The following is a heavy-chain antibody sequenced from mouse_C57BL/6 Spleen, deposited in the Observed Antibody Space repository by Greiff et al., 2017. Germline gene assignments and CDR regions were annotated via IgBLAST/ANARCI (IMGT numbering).Heavy chain of an antibody. V-gene: IGHV7-3*01. CDR2: IRNKANGYTT. CDR1: GFTFTDYY. J-gene: IGHJ2*01. CDR3: ARYYGDYGCSFGC. D-gene: IGHD2-13*01. Sequence: EVKLVESGGGLVQPGGSLSLSCAASGFTFTDYYMSWVRQPPGKALEWVGFIRNKANGYTTGYSASVKGCFTIARDNSQSILYLHMKALRAEDSATYYCARYYGDYGCSFGCWGQGTTLTVSS.